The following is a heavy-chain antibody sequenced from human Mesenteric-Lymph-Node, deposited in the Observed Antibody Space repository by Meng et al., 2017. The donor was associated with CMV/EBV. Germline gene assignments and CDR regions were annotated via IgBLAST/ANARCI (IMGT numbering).Heavy chain of an antibody. CDR2: ISWDDVSR. D-gene: IGHD6-19*01. V-gene: IGHV3-43*02. CDR3: AKDHIRNGGSIAVAGTWDYYYDMDV. CDR1: GFIFSMSE. Sequence: GGSLRLSCVGSGFIFSMSEFHWVRQLIGQGLEWVSLISWDDVSRYYEDSVKGRFTISRDNSKNSLYLQMNSLRTEDTALYYCAKDHIRNGGSIAVAGTWDYYYDMDVWGQGTTVTVSS. J-gene: IGHJ6*02.